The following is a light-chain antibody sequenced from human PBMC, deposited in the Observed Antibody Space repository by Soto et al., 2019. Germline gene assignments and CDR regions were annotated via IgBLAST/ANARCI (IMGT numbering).Light chain of an antibody. V-gene: IGKV1-39*01. CDR1: QRISSD. CDR3: QQSYRTLSIT. Sequence: IQMTQSRSSLSGSVGERLTIPFRDSQRISSDLNWYQKKPGKAPKLVXYAASSLQSGAPSRFSGSASGTDLTLTISSLQTEDFANYCCQQSYRTLSITFGQGTRLEIK. J-gene: IGKJ5*01. CDR2: AAS.